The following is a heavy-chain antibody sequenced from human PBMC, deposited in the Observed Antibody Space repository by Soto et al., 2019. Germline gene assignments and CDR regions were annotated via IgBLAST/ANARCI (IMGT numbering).Heavy chain of an antibody. CDR2: INPNNGYT. D-gene: IGHD3-3*01. CDR3: SKAKFDFWSGYWSPSLDF. V-gene: IGHV1-2*02. J-gene: IGHJ4*02. CDR1: RYTFTSYY. Sequence: ASVKVSCKASRYTFTSYYIHWVRQSPGQGLEWMRWINPNNGYTKYTQKFQGRVTVTRDTSITTAYLELIRLQSDDTAVYYCSKAKFDFWSGYWSPSLDFWGQGTLVTVSS.